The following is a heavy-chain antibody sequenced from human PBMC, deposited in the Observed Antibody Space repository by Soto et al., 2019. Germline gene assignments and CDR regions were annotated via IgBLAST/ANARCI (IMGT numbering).Heavy chain of an antibody. J-gene: IGHJ4*02. CDR2: IIPIFGTA. CDR1: GGTFSSYA. Sequence: QVQLVQSGAEVKKPGSSVKVSCKASGGTFSSYAISWVRQAPGQGLEWMGGIIPIFGTANYAQKFQGRVTITADESTSTAYMELSSLGSEDTAVYYCASWLGVITPTHYPYFDYWGQGTLVTVSS. CDR3: ASWLGVITPTHYPYFDY. D-gene: IGHD3-22*01. V-gene: IGHV1-69*01.